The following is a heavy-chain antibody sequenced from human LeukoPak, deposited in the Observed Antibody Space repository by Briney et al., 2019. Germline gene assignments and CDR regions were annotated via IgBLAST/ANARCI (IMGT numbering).Heavy chain of an antibody. D-gene: IGHD3-22*01. CDR2: IKQGGSEK. CDR1: GFTFSSYW. V-gene: IGHV3-7*03. CDR3: ARDPPYYYDSSGYYYGPSYYFDY. J-gene: IGHJ4*02. Sequence: GGSLRLSCAASGFTFSSYWMSWVRQAPGKGLEWVANIKQGGSEKYYVDSVKGRFTISRDNAKNSLYLQMNSLRVEDTAVYYCARDPPYYYDSSGYYYGPSYYFDYWGQGTLVTVSS.